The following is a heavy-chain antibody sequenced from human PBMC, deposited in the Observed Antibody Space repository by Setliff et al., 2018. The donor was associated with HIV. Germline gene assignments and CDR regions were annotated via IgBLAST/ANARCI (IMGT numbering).Heavy chain of an antibody. Sequence: PSETLSLTCTVSNVSFNSYYWSWIRHPAGRALEWIGRIYSSGSTNYNPSLKSRVKMSLDTSKNQFSLKLNSVTAADTAVYYCMRRGQRLPTDAFDLWGQGTKVTVSS. J-gene: IGHJ3*01. V-gene: IGHV4-4*07. CDR2: IYSSGST. D-gene: IGHD6-25*01. CDR3: MRRGQRLPTDAFDL. CDR1: NVSFNSYY.